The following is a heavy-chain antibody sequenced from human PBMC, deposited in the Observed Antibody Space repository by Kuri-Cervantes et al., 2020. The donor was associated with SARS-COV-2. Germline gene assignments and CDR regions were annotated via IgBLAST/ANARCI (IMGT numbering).Heavy chain of an antibody. V-gene: IGHV4-39*01. D-gene: IGHD5-18*01. Sequence: ESLKISCTVSGGSISSSSYYWGWICQPPGKGLEWIGSIYYSGSTYYNPSLKSRVTISVDTSKNQFSLKLSSVTAADTAVYYCASQVDTAMAFDYWGQGTLVTVSS. CDR3: ASQVDTAMAFDY. CDR1: GGSISSSSYY. J-gene: IGHJ4*02. CDR2: IYYSGST.